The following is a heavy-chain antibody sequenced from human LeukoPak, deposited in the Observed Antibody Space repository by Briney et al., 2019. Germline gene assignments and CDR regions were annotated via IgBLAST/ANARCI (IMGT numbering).Heavy chain of an antibody. CDR3: ARELRGTYYYESSGSDY. V-gene: IGHV1-18*04. CDR2: ISAFNGNT. Sequence: ASVKVSCKASGYTFTRYYMHWVRQAPGQGLEWMGWISAFNGNTNYAQKFQGRVTMTTDTSTSTGYLEVRSLRVDDTAVYYCARELRGTYYYESSGSDYWGQGTLVTVSS. CDR1: GYTFTRYY. J-gene: IGHJ4*02. D-gene: IGHD3-22*01.